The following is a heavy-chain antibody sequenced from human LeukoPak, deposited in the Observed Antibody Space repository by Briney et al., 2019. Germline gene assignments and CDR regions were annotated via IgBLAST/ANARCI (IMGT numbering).Heavy chain of an antibody. J-gene: IGHJ4*02. CDR2: ITSRTGYL. Sequence: GGSLRLSCAASGFTFSNYNMNWVRQAPGKGLEWVSSITSRTGYLYYADSVEGRFTISRDNSKNSLYLQMNSLRAEDTAVYYCARKGGPATYFDYWGQGTLVTVSS. CDR1: GFTFSNYN. V-gene: IGHV3-21*01. D-gene: IGHD2-2*01. CDR3: ARKGGPATYFDY.